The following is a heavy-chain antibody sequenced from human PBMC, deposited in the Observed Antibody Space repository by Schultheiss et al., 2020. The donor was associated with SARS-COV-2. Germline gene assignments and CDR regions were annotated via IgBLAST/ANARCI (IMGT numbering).Heavy chain of an antibody. CDR3: ARASHNASQYYDILTGYVPRYYFDY. D-gene: IGHD3-9*01. Sequence: GGSLRLSCAASGFTFDDYAMHWVRQAPGKGLEWVSGISWNSGSIGYADSVKGRFTISRDNAKNSLYLQMNSLRAGDTAVYYCARASHNASQYYDILTGYVPRYYFDYWGQGTLVTVSS. CDR1: GFTFDDYA. CDR2: ISWNSGSI. J-gene: IGHJ4*02. V-gene: IGHV3-9*01.